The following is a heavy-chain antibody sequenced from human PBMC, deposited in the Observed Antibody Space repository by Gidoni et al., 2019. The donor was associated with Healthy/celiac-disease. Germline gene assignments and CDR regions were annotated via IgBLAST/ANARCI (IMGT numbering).Heavy chain of an antibody. D-gene: IGHD3-22*01. Sequence: EVQLLESGGGLVQPGGSLRLSCAASGFPFSSYAMSWVRQAPGKGLEWVSAISGSGGSTYYADSVKGRFTISRDNSKNTLYLQMNSLRAEDTAVYYCAKDRGYYDSRGAGAFDIWGQGTMVTVSS. V-gene: IGHV3-23*01. CDR1: GFPFSSYA. CDR2: ISGSGGST. CDR3: AKDRGYYDSRGAGAFDI. J-gene: IGHJ3*02.